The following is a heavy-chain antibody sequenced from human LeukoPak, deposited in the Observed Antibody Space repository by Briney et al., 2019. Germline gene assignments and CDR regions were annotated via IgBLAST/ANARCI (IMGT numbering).Heavy chain of an antibody. CDR2: IYYSGST. CDR1: GGSISSSSYY. CDR3: ARQGVNYYDSSGSTFDY. D-gene: IGHD3-22*01. J-gene: IGHJ4*02. Sequence: SETLSLTCTVSGGSISSSSYYWGWIRQPPGKRLEWIGSIYYSGSTYYNPSLKSRVTISVDTSKNQFSLKLSSVTAADTAVYYCARQGVNYYDSSGSTFDYWGQGTLVTVSS. V-gene: IGHV4-39*01.